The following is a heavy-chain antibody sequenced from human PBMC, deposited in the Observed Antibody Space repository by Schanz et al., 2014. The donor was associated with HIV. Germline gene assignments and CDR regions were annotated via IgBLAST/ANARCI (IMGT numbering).Heavy chain of an antibody. CDR3: ASLLDYDSSGYLDY. V-gene: IGHV1-69*06. D-gene: IGHD3-22*01. Sequence: QVPLVQSGAEVKKPGSSVKVSCKASGGTFSSSAISWVRQAPGQGLEWMGGILPIFGTANYEQKFQGRVTITADKSTSTAYMELSSLRAEDTAVYYCASLLDYDSSGYLDYWGQGTLVTVSS. CDR2: ILPIFGTA. J-gene: IGHJ4*02. CDR1: GGTFSSSA.